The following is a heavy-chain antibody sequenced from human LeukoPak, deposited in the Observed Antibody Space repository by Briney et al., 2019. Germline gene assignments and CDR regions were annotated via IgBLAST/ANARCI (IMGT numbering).Heavy chain of an antibody. J-gene: IGHJ4*02. CDR1: GFTVSSNY. Sequence: PGGSLRLSCAASGFTVSSNYMSWVRQAPGKGLEGVSVIYSGGSTYYADSMKGRFTISRDNSKNTLYLQMNSLRAEDTAVYYCAKSSIMFAAGRLGSIDFWGRGTLVTVSS. CDR3: AKSSIMFAAGRLGSIDF. V-gene: IGHV3-66*01. D-gene: IGHD6-25*01. CDR2: IYSGGST.